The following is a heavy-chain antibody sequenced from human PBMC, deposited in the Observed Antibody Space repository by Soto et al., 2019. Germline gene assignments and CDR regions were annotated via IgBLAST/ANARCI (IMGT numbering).Heavy chain of an antibody. J-gene: IGHJ6*02. D-gene: IGHD2-2*01. V-gene: IGHV1-46*01. CDR3: ARESVVPAAISVSVDYYYYYGMDV. CDR2: INPSGGST. CDR1: GYTFTSYY. Sequence: QVQLVQSGAEVKKPGASVKVSCKASGYTFTSYYMHWVRQAPGQGLEWMGIINPSGGSTSYAQKFQGSVTMTRDTSTSTVYMELSSLRSEDTAVYYCARESVVPAAISVSVDYYYYYGMDVWGQGTTVTVSS.